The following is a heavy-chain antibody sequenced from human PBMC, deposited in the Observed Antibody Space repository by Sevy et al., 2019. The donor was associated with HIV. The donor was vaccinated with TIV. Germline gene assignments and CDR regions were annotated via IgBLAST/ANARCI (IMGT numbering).Heavy chain of an antibody. CDR1: GFTFSSYG. J-gene: IGHJ4*02. D-gene: IGHD3-10*01. CDR2: IWYDGSNK. V-gene: IGHV3-33*06. CDR3: AKAYGGSGSYPFDY. Sequence: GGSLRLSCVASGFTFSSYGMHWVRQAPGKGLEWVAVIWYDGSNKYYVGSVKGRFTISRDNSKNTLYLQMNSLRAEDTAVYYCAKAYGGSGSYPFDYWGQGTLVTVSS.